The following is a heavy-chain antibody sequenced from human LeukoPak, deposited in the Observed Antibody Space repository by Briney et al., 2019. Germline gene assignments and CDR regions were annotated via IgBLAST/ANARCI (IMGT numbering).Heavy chain of an antibody. CDR1: GFTFSSYW. V-gene: IGHV3-30*03. CDR3: ARGPAGYCSGGSCYYFDY. D-gene: IGHD2-15*01. CDR2: ISYDGRNK. Sequence: GGSLRLSCAASGFTFSSYWMHWVRQAPGKGLEWVAVISYDGRNKYYADSVKGRFTISRDNSKNTLYLQMNSLRAEDTAVYYCARGPAGYCSGGSCYYFDYWGQGTLVTVSS. J-gene: IGHJ4*02.